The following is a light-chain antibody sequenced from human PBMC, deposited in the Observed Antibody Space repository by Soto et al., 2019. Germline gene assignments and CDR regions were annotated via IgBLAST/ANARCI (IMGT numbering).Light chain of an antibody. J-gene: IGKJ1*01. Sequence: EIVMTQSPATLSMSPGDRATLSCRASQSVSSNLAWYQQKPGQAPRLLIYGASTRATGIPARFSGSGSGTDFTLTINSLQSEDFAVYYCQQYYNWPPRTFGQGTKVEIK. CDR3: QQYYNWPPRT. CDR2: GAS. V-gene: IGKV3-15*01. CDR1: QSVSSN.